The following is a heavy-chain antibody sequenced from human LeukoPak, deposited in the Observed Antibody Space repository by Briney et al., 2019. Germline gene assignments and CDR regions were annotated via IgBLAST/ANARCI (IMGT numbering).Heavy chain of an antibody. J-gene: IGHJ6*03. Sequence: SETLSLTCTVSGGSISSYYWSWIRQPPGKGLKWIGYIYYTGSTNYNPSLKSRVTISVDTSKNQFSLKLSSVTAADTAVYYCARGHSIEPYYYYYYMDVWGKGTTVTVSS. CDR2: IYYTGST. CDR3: ARGHSIEPYYYYYYMDV. D-gene: IGHD4-11*01. CDR1: GGSISSYY. V-gene: IGHV4-59*01.